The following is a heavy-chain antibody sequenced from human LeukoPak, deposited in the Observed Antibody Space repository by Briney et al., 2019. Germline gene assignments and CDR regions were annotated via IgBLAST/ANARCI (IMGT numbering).Heavy chain of an antibody. D-gene: IGHD2-2*01. CDR1: GYTFTSYG. Sequence: ASAKVSCKASGYTFTSYGISWVRQAPGQGLEWMGWISAYNGNTNCAQKLQGRVTMTTDTSTSTAHMELRSLRSDDTAVYYCARDHEFCRSTSCYAIDYWGQGTLVIVSS. CDR3: ARDHEFCRSTSCYAIDY. J-gene: IGHJ4*02. CDR2: ISAYNGNT. V-gene: IGHV1-18*01.